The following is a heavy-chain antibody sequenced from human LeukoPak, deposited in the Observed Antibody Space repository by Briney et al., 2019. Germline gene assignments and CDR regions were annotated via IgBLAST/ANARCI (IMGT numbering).Heavy chain of an antibody. CDR3: ATSSGYRNYFDY. CDR1: GFTFSSYA. V-gene: IGHV3-23*01. CDR2: ISGGGST. D-gene: IGHD3-22*01. J-gene: IGHJ4*02. Sequence: GGSLRLSCAASGFTFSSYAMSWVRQAPGKGLEWVSAISGGGSTYYADSVKGRFTISRDNSKNTLYLQMNSLRAEDTAVYYCATSSGYRNYFDYWGQGTLVTVSS.